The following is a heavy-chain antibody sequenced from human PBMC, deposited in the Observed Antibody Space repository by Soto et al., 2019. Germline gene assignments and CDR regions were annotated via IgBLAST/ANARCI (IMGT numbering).Heavy chain of an antibody. CDR1: GGTFSSYT. CDR2: IIPILGIA. Sequence: QVQLVQSGAEVKKPGSSVKVSCKASGGTFSSYTISWVRQAPGQGLEWMGRIIPILGIANYAQKFQGRVTITADKSTSTAYMELSSLRSEDTAVYYCAREVVVPAATSWFDPWGQGTLVTVSS. V-gene: IGHV1-69*08. D-gene: IGHD2-2*01. J-gene: IGHJ5*02. CDR3: AREVVVPAATSWFDP.